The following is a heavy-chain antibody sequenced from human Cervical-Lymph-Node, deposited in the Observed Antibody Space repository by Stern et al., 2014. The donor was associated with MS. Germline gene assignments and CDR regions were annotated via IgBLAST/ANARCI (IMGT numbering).Heavy chain of an antibody. CDR1: GYTFTAYY. CDR3: ARGYYDSAGFYSLSY. CDR2: IKPSSGGT. V-gene: IGHV1-2*04. Sequence: QVQLVQSGAEMKKPGASVKVSCKASGYTFTAYYMHWVRQAPGQGLEWMGWIKPSSGGTNYAQKFQGWVTMTRDTSISTAYMELSRLRSDDTAVYYCARGYYDSAGFYSLSYWGQGSLVTVSS. D-gene: IGHD3-22*01. J-gene: IGHJ4*02.